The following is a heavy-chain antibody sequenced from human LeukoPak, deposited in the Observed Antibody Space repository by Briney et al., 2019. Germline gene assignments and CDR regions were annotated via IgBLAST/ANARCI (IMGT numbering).Heavy chain of an antibody. J-gene: IGHJ3*02. CDR2: ISSSGSTI. Sequence: GGSLRLSCAASGFTFSSYEMNWVRQAPGKGLEWVSYISSSGSTIYYADSVKGRFTISRDNAKNSLYLQMNSLRAEDTAVYYCARVHGSYYNACDIWGQGTMVTVSS. CDR1: GFTFSSYE. D-gene: IGHD1-26*01. V-gene: IGHV3-48*03. CDR3: ARVHGSYYNACDI.